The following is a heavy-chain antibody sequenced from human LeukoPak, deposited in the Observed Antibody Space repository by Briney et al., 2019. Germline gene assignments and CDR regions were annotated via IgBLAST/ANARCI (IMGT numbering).Heavy chain of an antibody. CDR3: ARTHYYDSSGYYQRGPVWFDP. CDR2: IYTSGST. CDR1: GGSISNYY. V-gene: IGHV4-4*07. J-gene: IGHJ5*02. D-gene: IGHD3-22*01. Sequence: SETLSLTCTVSGGSISNYYWSWIRQPAGKGLEWIGRIYTSGSTNYNPSLKSRVTMSVDTSKNQFSLKLTSVTAADTAVYYCARTHYYDSSGYYQRGPVWFDPWGQGTLVTVSS.